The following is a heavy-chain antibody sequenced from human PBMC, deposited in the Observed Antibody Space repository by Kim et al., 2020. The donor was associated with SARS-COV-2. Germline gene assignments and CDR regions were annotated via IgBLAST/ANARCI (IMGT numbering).Heavy chain of an antibody. CDR3: ARDRAAAGLGYYYYGMDV. Sequence: SQTLSLTCAISGDSVSSNSAAWNWIRQSPSRGLEWLGRTYYRSKWYNDYAVSVKSRITINPDTSKNQFSLQLNSVTPEDTAVYYCARDRAAAGLGYYYYGMDVWGQGTTVTVSS. J-gene: IGHJ6*02. D-gene: IGHD6-13*01. V-gene: IGHV6-1*01. CDR1: GDSVSSNSAA. CDR2: TYYRSKWYN.